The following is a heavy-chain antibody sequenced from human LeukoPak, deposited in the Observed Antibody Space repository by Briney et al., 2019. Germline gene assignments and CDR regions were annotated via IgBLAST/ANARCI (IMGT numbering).Heavy chain of an antibody. CDR1: DNSISSGYY. D-gene: IGHD2-2*01. CDR3: AVSITTRLHNWFDP. CDR2: IYHSGTT. V-gene: IGHV4-38-2*02. J-gene: IGHJ5*02. Sequence: PSETLSLTCTVSDNSISSGYYWGWIRQPPGKGLEWIGSIYHSGTTFYNPSLKSRVTISVDTSKNHFSLKLSSVTAADTAVYYCAVSITTRLHNWFDPWGQGTLVTVSS.